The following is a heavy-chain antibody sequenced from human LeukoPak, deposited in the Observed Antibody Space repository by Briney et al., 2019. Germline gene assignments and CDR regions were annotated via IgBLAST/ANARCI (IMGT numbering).Heavy chain of an antibody. J-gene: IGHJ6*02. V-gene: IGHV4-4*02. CDR1: GDSISSSNW. CDR2: INHNVST. CDR3: ARGQDIVLMVYATHDYYYYGMDV. Sequence: SETLSLTCAVSGDSISSSNWWRWVRQPPGKGLEWTGEINHNVSTNYNPSLKSRVTISVDKSKNQFSLKLSSVTAADTAVYYCARGQDIVLMVYATHDYYYYGMDVWGQGTTVTVSS. D-gene: IGHD2-8*01.